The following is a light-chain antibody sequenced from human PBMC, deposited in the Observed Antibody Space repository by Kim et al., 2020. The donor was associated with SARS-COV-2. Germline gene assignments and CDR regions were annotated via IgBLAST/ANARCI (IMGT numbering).Light chain of an antibody. CDR1: QSVGNW. CDR3: QQYGTYWT. Sequence: SASVGDRVIITCRASQSVGNWLAWYQQKPGKAPNLLIYDASSLESGVPSRFSGSGSGTEFNLTISSLQPDDFATYYCQQYGTYWTFGQGTRVDIK. V-gene: IGKV1-5*01. J-gene: IGKJ1*01. CDR2: DAS.